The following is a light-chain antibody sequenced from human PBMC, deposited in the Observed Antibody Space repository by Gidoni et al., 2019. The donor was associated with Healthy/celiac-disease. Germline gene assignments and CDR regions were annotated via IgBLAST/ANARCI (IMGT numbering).Light chain of an antibody. J-gene: IGLJ3*02. CDR2: RNK. Sequence: QSVRTRPPSPSGTPGGRVTLSCSGSSSNIGSNYVSWYQQLPGTAPKLLIYRNKQRRSGGPDRFSGSKSGTSASPAISALLSDDEADYYCAAWYDSLSAPWVFGGGTKLTVL. CDR1: SSNIGSNY. V-gene: IGLV1-47*01. CDR3: AAWYDSLSAPWV.